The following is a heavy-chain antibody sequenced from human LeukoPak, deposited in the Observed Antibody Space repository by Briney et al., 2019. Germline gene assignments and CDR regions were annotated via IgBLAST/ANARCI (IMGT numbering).Heavy chain of an antibody. CDR2: ISSSATTM. V-gene: IGHV3-11*01. J-gene: IGHJ6*02. CDR3: ARGDYDKYGMDV. Sequence: PGGSLRLSCAASGFTFSNYAMSWVRQAPGKGLEWVSYISSSATTMYYADSVKDRFIISRDNAKNSLFLQMNSLRAEDTAVYYCARGDYDKYGMDVWGQGTTVTVSS. CDR1: GFTFSNYA.